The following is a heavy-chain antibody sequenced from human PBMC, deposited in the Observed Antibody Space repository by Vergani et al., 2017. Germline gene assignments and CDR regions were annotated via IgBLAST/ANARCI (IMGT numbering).Heavy chain of an antibody. J-gene: IGHJ6*02. V-gene: IGHV1-69*08. D-gene: IGHD5-18*01. CDR2: IIPILGIA. CDR1: GGTFSSYT. Sequence: QVQLVQSGAEVTKPGSSVKVSCKASGGTFSSYTISWVRQAPGQGLEWMGRIIPILGIANNAQKFQGRVTITADKSTRTAYMELSSLRSEDTAVYYCARDGGYSYGYRNYYYGMDVWGQGSTVTVSS. CDR3: ARDGGYSYGYRNYYYGMDV.